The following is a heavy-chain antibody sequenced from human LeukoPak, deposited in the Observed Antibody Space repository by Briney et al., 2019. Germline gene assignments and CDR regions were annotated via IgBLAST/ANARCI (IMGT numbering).Heavy chain of an antibody. CDR3: ARKRVGYEATDY. CDR1: GFTFSDHG. J-gene: IGHJ4*02. CDR2: ISRSGNSI. V-gene: IGHV3-48*03. Sequence: GGSLRLSCAASGFTFSDHGLNWVRQAPGKELEWISYISRSGNSIYYADSVKGRLTISRDNAKNSLHLQMNSLRAEDTAIYYCARKRVGYEATDYWGQGTLVTVSS. D-gene: IGHD5-12*01.